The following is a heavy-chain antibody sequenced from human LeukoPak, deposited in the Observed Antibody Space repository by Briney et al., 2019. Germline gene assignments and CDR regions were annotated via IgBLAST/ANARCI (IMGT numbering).Heavy chain of an antibody. Sequence: GGSLRLSCAVSGFTFSDYYMSWMRQAPGKGLEWVSYISSSGSTIYYADSVKGRFTISRDNAKNSLYLQMNSLRAEDTAVYYCARDYDFWSDDNWFDPWGQGTLVTVSS. D-gene: IGHD3-3*01. J-gene: IGHJ5*02. CDR3: ARDYDFWSDDNWFDP. V-gene: IGHV3-11*01. CDR1: GFTFSDYY. CDR2: ISSSGSTI.